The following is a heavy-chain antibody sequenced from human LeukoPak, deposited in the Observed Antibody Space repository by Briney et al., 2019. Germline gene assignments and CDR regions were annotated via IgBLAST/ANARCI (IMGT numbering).Heavy chain of an antibody. J-gene: IGHJ4*02. D-gene: IGHD1-26*01. Sequence: SETLSLTCTVSGGSIRSDYWSWIRQPPGKGLEWIGYIYYSGRTNYNPSLKSRVSISVDTSKNQFSLNLSSVTAADTAVYYCARHVGSGSYFDYWGQGTLVTVSS. CDR2: IYYSGRT. CDR3: ARHVGSGSYFDY. CDR1: GGSIRSDY. V-gene: IGHV4-59*08.